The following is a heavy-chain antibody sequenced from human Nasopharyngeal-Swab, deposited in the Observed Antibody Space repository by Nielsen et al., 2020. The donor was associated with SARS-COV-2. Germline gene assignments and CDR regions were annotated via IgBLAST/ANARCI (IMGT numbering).Heavy chain of an antibody. Sequence: ASVKVSCKASGYTFTSYDINWVRQATGQGLEWMGWMNPNSGNTGYAQKFQGRVTMTRNTSISTAYMELSSLRSEDTAVYYCARGPGWVVVVVAAISVAGMDVWGQGTTVTVSS. CDR3: ARGPGWVVVVVAAISVAGMDV. V-gene: IGHV1-8*01. D-gene: IGHD2-15*01. J-gene: IGHJ6*02. CDR1: GYTFTSYD. CDR2: MNPNSGNT.